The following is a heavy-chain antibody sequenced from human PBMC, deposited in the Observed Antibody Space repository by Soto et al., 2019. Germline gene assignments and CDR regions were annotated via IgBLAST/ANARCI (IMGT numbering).Heavy chain of an antibody. CDR1: GFSLTSSGMS. J-gene: IGHJ5*02. CDR3: ARLLKGGTSDWNQIDL. V-gene: IGHV2-70*01. D-gene: IGHD1-1*01. CDR2: TDDNDHK. Sequence: SGSYAGEPTQTLTLTCTFSGFSLTSSGMSVTWIRQPPGKALEWLALTDDNDHKYYNSSLRTRLTLSKDTSKNHVVLTMTNMDPVDTGMYFCARLLKGGTSDWNQIDLWGQGTLVTVSS.